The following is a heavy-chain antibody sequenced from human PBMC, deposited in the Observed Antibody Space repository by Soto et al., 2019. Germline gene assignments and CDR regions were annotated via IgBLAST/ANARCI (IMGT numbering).Heavy chain of an antibody. CDR3: ARVGYDILTGYSDY. Sequence: SETLSVTCVVAGGSISSNVWSWVRQPSGKGLEWIGEIYHSGSTNYNPSLKSRVTISIDKSKNQFSLKLNSVTAADTAVYYCARVGYDILTGYSDYWGQGTLVTVSS. V-gene: IGHV4-4*02. D-gene: IGHD3-9*01. CDR1: GGSISSNV. CDR2: IYHSGST. J-gene: IGHJ4*02.